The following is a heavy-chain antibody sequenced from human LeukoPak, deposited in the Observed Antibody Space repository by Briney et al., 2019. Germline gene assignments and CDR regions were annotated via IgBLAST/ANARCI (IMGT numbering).Heavy chain of an antibody. Sequence: GGSLRLSCAASGFTFSTYAMGWVRQAPGKGLEWVSVISGSGGTTYFADSVKGRFTISRDNSKNTLYLQMNSLRAEDTAVYYCAKGNMVATGYLDYWGQGTLVTVSS. V-gene: IGHV3-23*01. J-gene: IGHJ4*02. CDR1: GFTFSTYA. D-gene: IGHD5-12*01. CDR2: ISGSGGTT. CDR3: AKGNMVATGYLDY.